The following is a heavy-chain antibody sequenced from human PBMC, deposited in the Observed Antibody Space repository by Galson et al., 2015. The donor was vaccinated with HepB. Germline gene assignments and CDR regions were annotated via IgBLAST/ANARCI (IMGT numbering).Heavy chain of an antibody. V-gene: IGHV4-34*01. CDR2: INHSGST. D-gene: IGHD1-26*01. CDR3: ARDRRIVGAKGFDY. Sequence: TLSLTCAVYGGSFSGYYWSWIRQPPGKGLEWIGEINHSGSTNYNPSLKSRVTISVDTSKNQFSLKLSSVTAADTAVYYCARDRRIVGAKGFDYWGQGTLVTVSS. CDR1: GGSFSGYY. J-gene: IGHJ4*02.